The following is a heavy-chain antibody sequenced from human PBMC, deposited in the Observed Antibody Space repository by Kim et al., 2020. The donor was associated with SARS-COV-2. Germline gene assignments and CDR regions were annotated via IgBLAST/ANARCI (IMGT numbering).Heavy chain of an antibody. CDR3: ARQGTAMVNDWFDP. V-gene: IGHV5-10-1*01. Sequence: SPSFQGHVTISADKSISTAYLQWSSLKASDTAMYYCARQGTAMVNDWFDPWGQGTLVTVSS. D-gene: IGHD5-18*01. J-gene: IGHJ5*02.